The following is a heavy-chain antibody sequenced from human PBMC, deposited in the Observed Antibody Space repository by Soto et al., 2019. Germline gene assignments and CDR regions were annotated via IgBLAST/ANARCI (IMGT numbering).Heavy chain of an antibody. Sequence: QVQLQESGPGLVKPSETLSLTCSVSGVSISSYYWSWIRQPPGKGLEWIAYMDYSGNTYYNPSLKSRVTMSGDTSKNHLSLRLSSVTAADRAVYYCATHYSDWAVDNWGQGTLVTVSS. J-gene: IGHJ4*02. CDR3: ATHYSDWAVDN. CDR1: GVSISSYY. CDR2: MDYSGNT. D-gene: IGHD1-26*01. V-gene: IGHV4-59*08.